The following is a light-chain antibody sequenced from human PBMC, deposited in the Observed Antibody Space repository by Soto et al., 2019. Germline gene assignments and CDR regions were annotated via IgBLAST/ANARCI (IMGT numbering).Light chain of an antibody. J-gene: IGKJ1*01. CDR2: DAS. CDR3: QQYNSYWT. Sequence: IHRTQSPSTLSACVGDRVTITCRASQSISSWLAWYQQKPGKAPKLLIYDASSLESGVPSRFSGSGSGTEFTLTISSLQPDDFATYYCQQYNSYWTFGQGTKVDIK. CDR1: QSISSW. V-gene: IGKV1-5*01.